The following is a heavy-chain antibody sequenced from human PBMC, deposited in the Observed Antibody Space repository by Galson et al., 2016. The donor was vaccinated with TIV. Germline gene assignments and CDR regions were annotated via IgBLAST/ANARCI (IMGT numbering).Heavy chain of an antibody. CDR3: ARLGPSSVFDF. V-gene: IGHV3-7*02. CDR2: IKQDGSEE. CDR1: GFTFRSYW. D-gene: IGHD1-26*01. Sequence: SLRLSCAASGFTFRSYWMSWVRQAPGKGLEWVANIKQDGSEEYYVDSVKGRFTISRDNADNSLYLQMSSLRAEDTAVYYCARLGPSSVFDFWGQGALVTVSS. J-gene: IGHJ4*02.